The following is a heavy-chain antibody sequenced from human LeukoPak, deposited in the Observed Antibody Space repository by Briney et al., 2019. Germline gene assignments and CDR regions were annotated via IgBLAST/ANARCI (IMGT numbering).Heavy chain of an antibody. CDR1: GGSISNGNW. V-gene: IGHV4-4*03. D-gene: IGHD1-26*01. CDR3: ATRSPLVNAIL. Sequence: PGTLSLTCFVPGGSISNGNWCTWVRQPPGKGLEWIGEIYHTGTTNYNASLESRVTISIDESNNRFSLNLRSLTAADTAIYYCATRSPLVNAILWGQGTLVTVSS. J-gene: IGHJ4*02. CDR2: IYHTGTT.